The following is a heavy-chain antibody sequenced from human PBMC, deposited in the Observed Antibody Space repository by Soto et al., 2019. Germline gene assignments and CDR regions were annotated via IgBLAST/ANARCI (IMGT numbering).Heavy chain of an antibody. Sequence: VASVKVSCKASGCTFTSYAMHWVRQAPGQRLEWMGWINAGNGNTKYSQKFQGRVTITRDTSASTAYMELSSLRSEDTAVYYCAREAHDSSGWYDYWGQGTLVTVSS. CDR2: INAGNGNT. CDR1: GCTFTSYA. J-gene: IGHJ4*02. CDR3: AREAHDSSGWYDY. V-gene: IGHV1-3*01. D-gene: IGHD6-19*01.